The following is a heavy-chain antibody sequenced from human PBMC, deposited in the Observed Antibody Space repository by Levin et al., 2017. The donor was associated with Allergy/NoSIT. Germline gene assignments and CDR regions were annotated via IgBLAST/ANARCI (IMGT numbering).Heavy chain of an antibody. CDR2: INPNSGGT. CDR3: ARKGLVATIPSKSHGYYDDYMDV. D-gene: IGHD5-12*01. Sequence: ASVKVSCKASGYTFTGYYMHWVRQAPGQGLEWMGWINPNSGGTNYAQKFQGRVTMTRDTSISTAYMELSRLRSDDTAVYYCARKGLVATIPSKSHGYYDDYMDVWGKGTTVTVSS. V-gene: IGHV1-2*02. J-gene: IGHJ6*03. CDR1: GYTFTGYY.